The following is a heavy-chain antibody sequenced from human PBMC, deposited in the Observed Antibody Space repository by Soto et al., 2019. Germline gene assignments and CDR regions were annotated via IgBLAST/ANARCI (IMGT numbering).Heavy chain of an antibody. V-gene: IGHV1-8*01. J-gene: IGHJ3*02. CDR3: ARGPSRYDSSGYFRDDAFDI. Sequence: SSVKVSGKASGYSFTSYDINWVRQATGQGLEWMGWMNPNSGNTGYAQKFQGRVTMTRNTSISTAYMELSSLRSEDTAVYYCARGPSRYDSSGYFRDDAFDIWGQGTMVTVSS. CDR1: GYSFTSYD. CDR2: MNPNSGNT. D-gene: IGHD3-22*01.